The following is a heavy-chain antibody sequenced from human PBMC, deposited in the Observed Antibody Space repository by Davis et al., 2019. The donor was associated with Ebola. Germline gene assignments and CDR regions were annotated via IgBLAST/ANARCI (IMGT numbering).Heavy chain of an antibody. CDR2: TYYRAKWYK. CDR1: GDSVSSNIAA. D-gene: IGHD6-13*01. J-gene: IGHJ3*02. CDR3: AKRGIAGNGFDI. V-gene: IGHV6-1*01. Sequence: PSETLSLTCAISGDSVSSNIAAWSWIRQSPSRGLEWLGRTYYRAKWYKEYAVSVESRITINPDTSKNQFSLQLNSVTPEDTAVYYCAKRGIAGNGFDIWGQGTMVTVSS.